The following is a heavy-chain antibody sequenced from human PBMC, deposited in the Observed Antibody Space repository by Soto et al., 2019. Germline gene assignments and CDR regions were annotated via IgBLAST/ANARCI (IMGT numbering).Heavy chain of an antibody. D-gene: IGHD1-20*01. V-gene: IGHV3-13*05. CDR1: GFTFRNYD. J-gene: IGHJ6*02. CDR3: AITDSDFYGLAV. CDR2: ISAAGDP. Sequence: EVQLVESGGGLVQPGGSLRLSCEASGFTFRNYDMHWVRQGTGKGLEWVSGISAAGDPDYADSVEGRFTISRENAQNSFLLKLNSLRVGATAVYYWAITDSDFYGLAVWGQGTTVIVSS.